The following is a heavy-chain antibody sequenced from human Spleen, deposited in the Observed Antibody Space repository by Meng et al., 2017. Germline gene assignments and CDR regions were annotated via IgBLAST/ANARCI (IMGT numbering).Heavy chain of an antibody. CDR1: GFTFSNAW. J-gene: IGHJ1*01. Sequence: ESLKISCAASGFTFSNAWMTWVRQPPGKGLEWIGEINHSGSTNYNPSLKSRVTISVDTSKNQFSLKLSSVTAADTAVYYCARGEGYSQHWGQGTLVTGSS. V-gene: IGHV4-34*01. CDR2: INHSGST. CDR3: ARGEGYSQH.